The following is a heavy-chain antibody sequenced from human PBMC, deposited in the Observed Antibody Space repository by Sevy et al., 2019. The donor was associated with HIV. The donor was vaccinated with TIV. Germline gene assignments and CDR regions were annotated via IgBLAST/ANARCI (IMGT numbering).Heavy chain of an antibody. D-gene: IGHD3-22*01. CDR2: IYDSGRT. J-gene: IGHJ4*02. CDR3: ARSFNNYDSGDYQMGFDY. V-gene: IGHV4-59*01. CDR1: GGSFSGYY. Sequence: SETLSLTCTVSGGSFSGYYWSWIRQPPGKGLEWIGYIYDSGRTNYNPSLKSRVTISVDTSKNQFSLKLNSVTDADTAVYYCARSFNNYDSGDYQMGFDYWGQGTLVTVSS.